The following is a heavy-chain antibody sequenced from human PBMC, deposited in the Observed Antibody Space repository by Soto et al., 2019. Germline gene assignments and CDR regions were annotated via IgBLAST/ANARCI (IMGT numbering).Heavy chain of an antibody. V-gene: IGHV3-23*01. CDR3: AKDGNWLDVYFDV. J-gene: IGHJ4*02. CDR2: SSASGRSR. CDR1: GIEFSNYA. Sequence: GSLRLSCVASGIEFSNYAMSWVRQAPGKGLEWVSTSSASGRSRYHADSVKGRFTIPRDNSKNTLYLHMTNLRAEDTAVYYCAKDGNWLDVYFDVWGQGTPVTVSS. D-gene: IGHD6-19*01.